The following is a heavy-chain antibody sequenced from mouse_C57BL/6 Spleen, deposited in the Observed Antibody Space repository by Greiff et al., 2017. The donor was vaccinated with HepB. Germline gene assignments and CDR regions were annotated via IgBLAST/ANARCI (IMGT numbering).Heavy chain of an antibody. J-gene: IGHJ4*01. V-gene: IGHV1-76*01. CDR3: ARDDYDDAMDY. CDR1: GYTFTDYY. Sequence: VKLVESGAELVRPGASVKLSCKASGYTFTDYYINWVKQRPGQGLEWIARIYPGSGNTYYNEKFKGKATLTAEKSSSTAYMQLSSLTSEDSAVYFCARDDYDDAMDYWGQGTSVTVSS. CDR2: IYPGSGNT. D-gene: IGHD2-4*01.